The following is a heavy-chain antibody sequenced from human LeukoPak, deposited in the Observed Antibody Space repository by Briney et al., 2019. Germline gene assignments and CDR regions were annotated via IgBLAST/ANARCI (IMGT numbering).Heavy chain of an antibody. V-gene: IGHV3-11*04. J-gene: IGHJ3*02. Sequence: GGSLRLSCAASGFTFSDYYMSWIRQAPGKGLEWVPYISSSGSTIYYADSVKGRFTISRDNAKNSLYLQMNSLRAEDTAVYYCAITLGYGRPDGAFDIWGQGTMVTVSS. D-gene: IGHD5-12*01. CDR1: GFTFSDYY. CDR3: AITLGYGRPDGAFDI. CDR2: ISSSGSTI.